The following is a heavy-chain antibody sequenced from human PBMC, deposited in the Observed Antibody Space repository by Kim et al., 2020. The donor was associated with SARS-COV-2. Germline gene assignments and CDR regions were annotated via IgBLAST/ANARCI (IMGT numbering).Heavy chain of an antibody. D-gene: IGHD6-13*01. CDR3: ARIRGHHDSSWYSEDAFDI. Sequence: SGPTLVNPTQTLTLTCTFSGFSLSTSGMCVSWIRQPPGKALEWLALIDWDDDKYYSTSLKTRLTISKDTSKNQVVLTMTNMDPVDTATYYCARIRGHHDSSWYSEDAFDIWGQGTMVTVSS. J-gene: IGHJ3*02. CDR2: IDWDDDK. V-gene: IGHV2-70*01. CDR1: GFSLSTSGMC.